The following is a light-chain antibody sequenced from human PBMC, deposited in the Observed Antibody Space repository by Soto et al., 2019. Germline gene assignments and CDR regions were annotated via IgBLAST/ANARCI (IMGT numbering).Light chain of an antibody. V-gene: IGKV3-15*01. CDR3: HQYNNWPPLT. Sequence: EILMTQSPATLSVSPGERATLSCRANQYISTNLAWYQQKPGQAPRLLIYATSTRAKGIPARFSGSGSGTEFPLTISSLQSEDFAVYYCHQYNNWPPLTFGGGTKVEVK. CDR2: ATS. J-gene: IGKJ4*01. CDR1: QYISTN.